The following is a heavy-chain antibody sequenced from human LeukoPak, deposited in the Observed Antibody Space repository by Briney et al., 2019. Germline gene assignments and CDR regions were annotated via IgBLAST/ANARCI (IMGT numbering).Heavy chain of an antibody. Sequence: GGSLRLSCAASGFTFSSYWMSWVRQAPGKGLEWLANIKQDGSEKYYVDSVKGRFTISRDNAKNSLYLQMNSLRAEDTAVYYCARHNYDFWSIYMDVWGKGTTVTVSS. CDR2: IKQDGSEK. CDR3: ARHNYDFWSIYMDV. D-gene: IGHD3-3*01. CDR1: GFTFSSYW. V-gene: IGHV3-7*01. J-gene: IGHJ6*03.